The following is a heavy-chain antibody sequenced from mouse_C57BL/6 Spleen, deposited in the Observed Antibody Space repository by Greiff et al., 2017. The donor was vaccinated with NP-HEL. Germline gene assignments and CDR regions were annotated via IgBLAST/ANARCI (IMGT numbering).Heavy chain of an antibody. Sequence: QVQLQQSGAELARPGASVKLSCKASGYTFTSYGISWVKQRTGQGLEWIGEIYPRSGNTYYNEKFKGKATLTADKSSSTAYMELRSLTSEDSAVYFCARFITTVVATSSYYAMDYWGQGTSVTVSS. V-gene: IGHV1-81*01. CDR3: ARFITTVVATSSYYAMDY. CDR1: GYTFTSYG. D-gene: IGHD1-1*01. CDR2: IYPRSGNT. J-gene: IGHJ4*01.